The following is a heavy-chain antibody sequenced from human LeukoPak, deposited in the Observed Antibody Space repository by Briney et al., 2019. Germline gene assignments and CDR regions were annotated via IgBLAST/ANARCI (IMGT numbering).Heavy chain of an antibody. J-gene: IGHJ4*02. Sequence: SQTLSLTCTVSGGSISCGDYYWSWIRQPPGKGLEWIGYIYYSGSTYYNPSLKSRVTISVDTSKNQFSLKLSSVTAADTAVYYCARAPFQRGGGDYFDYWGQGTLVTVSS. CDR2: IYYSGST. CDR1: GGSISCGDYY. CDR3: ARAPFQRGGGDYFDY. V-gene: IGHV4-30-4*08. D-gene: IGHD2/OR15-2a*01.